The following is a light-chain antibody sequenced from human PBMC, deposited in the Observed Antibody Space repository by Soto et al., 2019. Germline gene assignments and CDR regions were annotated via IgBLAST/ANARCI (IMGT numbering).Light chain of an antibody. CDR2: GAS. Sequence: EIVLTQSPGTLSLSPGERATLSCRASQNVSSSYLAWYQQKPGQAPRLLIYGASSRATGIPDRFSGSGSGTDFTLTISRLEPEDFEVYYCQQYGSSPPRTFGQGTKLEIK. J-gene: IGKJ2*01. V-gene: IGKV3-20*01. CDR3: QQYGSSPPRT. CDR1: QNVSSSY.